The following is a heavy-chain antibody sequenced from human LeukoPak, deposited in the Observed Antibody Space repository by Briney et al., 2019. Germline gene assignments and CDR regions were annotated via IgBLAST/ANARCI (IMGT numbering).Heavy chain of an antibody. CDR2: IIPIFGIA. Sequence: SVKVSCKASGGTFSSYAISWVRQAPGQGLEWMGRIIPIFGIANYAQKFQGRVTITADKSTSTASMELSSLRSEDTAVYYCASITTYPEGPYWGQGTLVTVSS. D-gene: IGHD3-3*01. J-gene: IGHJ4*02. CDR3: ASITTYPEGPY. V-gene: IGHV1-69*04. CDR1: GGTFSSYA.